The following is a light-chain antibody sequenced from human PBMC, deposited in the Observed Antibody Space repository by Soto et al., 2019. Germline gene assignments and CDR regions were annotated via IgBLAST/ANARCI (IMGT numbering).Light chain of an antibody. CDR3: QQRSSCPLT. Sequence: EIVLTQSPATLSLSPGERPTLSCRASQSISTYLAWYQQKHGQXPRXXIYDASYRATGIPARFSGSGSGTDLTITISSLEPEDFEVYYCQQRSSCPLTFGGGTKVDIK. V-gene: IGKV3-11*01. CDR1: QSISTY. J-gene: IGKJ4*01. CDR2: DAS.